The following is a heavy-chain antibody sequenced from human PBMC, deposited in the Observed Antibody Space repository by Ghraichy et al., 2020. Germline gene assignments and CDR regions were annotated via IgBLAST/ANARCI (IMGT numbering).Heavy chain of an antibody. CDR2: INEDGSTI. D-gene: IGHD2-15*01. CDR1: GFTFSSYW. J-gene: IGHJ4*02. V-gene: IGHV3-74*01. Sequence: GGSLRLSCAASGFTFSSYWMHWVRQAPGKGLAWVSRINEDGSTITYADSVKGRFTISRDNAKNTLYLQMNSLRAEDTAMYYCARVSVGTAIVVFDYWGQGTIATVSS. CDR3: ARVSVGTAIVVFDY.